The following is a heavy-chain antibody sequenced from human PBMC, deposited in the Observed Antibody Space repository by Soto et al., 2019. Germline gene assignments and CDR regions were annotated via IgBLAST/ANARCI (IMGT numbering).Heavy chain of an antibody. CDR2: ISGSGGST. D-gene: IGHD3-22*01. CDR3: AKVRADYYDSSGPIDY. J-gene: IGHJ4*02. Sequence: EVQQLESGGGLVQPGGSLRLSCAASGFTFSSYVMSWVRQAPGKGLEWVSAISGSGGSTYYGDSVKGRFTISRDNSKNTLYLQMNSLRAEHTAVYYCAKVRADYYDSSGPIDYWGQGTLVTVSS. CDR1: GFTFSSYV. V-gene: IGHV3-23*01.